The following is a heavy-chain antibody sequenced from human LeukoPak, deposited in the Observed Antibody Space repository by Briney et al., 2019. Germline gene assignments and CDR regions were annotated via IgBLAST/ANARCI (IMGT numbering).Heavy chain of an antibody. Sequence: ESLKISCKGSGYSFSNYWIGWVRQMPGKGLEWMGIIYPGDSDTRYSPSFQGQVTISADKSISTAYLQWSSLEASDTDIYYCARRGYSSSWYSDYWGQGTLVTVSS. CDR1: GYSFSNYW. D-gene: IGHD6-13*01. J-gene: IGHJ4*02. CDR2: IYPGDSDT. V-gene: IGHV5-51*01. CDR3: ARRGYSSSWYSDY.